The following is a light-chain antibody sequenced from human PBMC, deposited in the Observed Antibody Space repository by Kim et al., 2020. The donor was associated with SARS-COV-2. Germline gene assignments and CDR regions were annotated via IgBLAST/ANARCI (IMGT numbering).Light chain of an antibody. CDR2: EDR. J-gene: IGLJ3*02. CDR1: SGSINSNY. V-gene: IGLV6-57*01. CDR3: QTYNDNYWV. Sequence: NFMLTQSHSVSESPGKTITITCTRSSGSINSNYVQWFQQRPGSFPTTVIFEDRDRPSGVSDRFFGSIDTSSNSASLTISGLKTEDEADYYCQTYNDNYWVFGGGTRLTVL.